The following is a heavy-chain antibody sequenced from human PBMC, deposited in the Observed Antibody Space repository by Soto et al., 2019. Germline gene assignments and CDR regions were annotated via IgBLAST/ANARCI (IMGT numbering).Heavy chain of an antibody. D-gene: IGHD4-17*01. Sequence: QVQLVQSGAEVKKPGASVKVSCKASGYTFTSYGISWVRQAPGQGLEWMGWISAYNGNTNYAQKLQGRVTMTTDTPASTADMELRSLRSDDTAVYYCARYGTVTTHYYYYGMDVWGQGTTVTVSS. CDR1: GYTFTSYG. CDR3: ARYGTVTTHYYYYGMDV. V-gene: IGHV1-18*01. J-gene: IGHJ6*02. CDR2: ISAYNGNT.